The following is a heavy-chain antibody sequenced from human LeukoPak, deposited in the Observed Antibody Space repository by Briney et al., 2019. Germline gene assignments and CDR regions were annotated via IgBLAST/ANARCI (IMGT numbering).Heavy chain of an antibody. Sequence: SGPTLVKPTQTLTLTCTFSGFSLSTSGVGVGWIRQPPGKALEWLALIYWNDDKRYSPSLKSRLTITKDTSKNQVVLTMTNMDPVDTATYYCARRPSRYSGYLFDYWGQGTLVTVSS. CDR2: IYWNDDK. V-gene: IGHV2-5*01. CDR3: ARRPSRYSGYLFDY. J-gene: IGHJ4*02. D-gene: IGHD5-12*01. CDR1: GFSLSTSGVG.